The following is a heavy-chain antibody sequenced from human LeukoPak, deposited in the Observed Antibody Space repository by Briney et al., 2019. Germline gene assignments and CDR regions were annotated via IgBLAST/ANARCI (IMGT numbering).Heavy chain of an antibody. D-gene: IGHD6-13*01. J-gene: IGHJ3*02. V-gene: IGHV4-30-2*01. CDR2: IYHSGST. Sequence: SETLSLTCTVSGGSISSGGYSWSWIRQPPGKGLEWIGYIYHSGSTYYNPSLKSRVTISVDTSKNQFSLKLSSVTAADTAVYYCARVKDSSSWYGSRAFDIWGQGTMVTVSS. CDR3: ARVKDSSSWYGSRAFDI. CDR1: GGSISSGGYS.